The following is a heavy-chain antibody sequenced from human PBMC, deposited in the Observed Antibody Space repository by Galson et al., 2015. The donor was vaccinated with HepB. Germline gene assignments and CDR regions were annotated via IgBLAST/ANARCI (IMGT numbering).Heavy chain of an antibody. V-gene: IGHV3-30*18. CDR1: GFTFSSYG. D-gene: IGHD3-22*01. CDR2: ISYDGSNK. Sequence: SLRLSCAASGFTFSSYGMHWVRQAPGKGLEWVAVISYDGSNKYYADSVKGRFTISRDNSKNTLYLQMNSLRAEDTAVYYCAKDSTETYYDSSGIDYWGQGTLVTVSS. CDR3: AKDSTETYYDSSGIDY. J-gene: IGHJ4*02.